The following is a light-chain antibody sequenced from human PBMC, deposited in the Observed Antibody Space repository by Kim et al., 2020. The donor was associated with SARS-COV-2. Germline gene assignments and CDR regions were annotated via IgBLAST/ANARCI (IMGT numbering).Light chain of an antibody. Sequence: EIVLTQSPGTLSLSPGERATLSCRASQSISSYLAWYQHKPGQAPRLLIYGASSRATGTPDRFSGSGSGTDFTLTITRLEPEDFAVYYCQQYGSSSWTFGQGTKVDIK. CDR1: QSISSY. CDR2: GAS. CDR3: QQYGSSSWT. J-gene: IGKJ1*01. V-gene: IGKV3-20*01.